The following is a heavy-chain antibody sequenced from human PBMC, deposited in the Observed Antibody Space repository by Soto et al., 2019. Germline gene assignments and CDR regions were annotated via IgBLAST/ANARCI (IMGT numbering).Heavy chain of an antibody. D-gene: IGHD5-12*01. CDR2: IIPILGIA. V-gene: IGHV1-69*04. Sequence: SVKVSCKASGGTFSSYTISWVRQAPGQGLEWMGRIIPILGIANYAQKFQGRVTITADKSTITAYMELSSLRSEDTAVYYCARDSEDSGYDYYYYGMDVWGQGTTVTVSS. CDR1: GGTFSSYT. CDR3: ARDSEDSGYDYYYYGMDV. J-gene: IGHJ6*02.